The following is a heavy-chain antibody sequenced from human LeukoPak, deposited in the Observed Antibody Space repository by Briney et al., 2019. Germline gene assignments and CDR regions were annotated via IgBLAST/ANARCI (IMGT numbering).Heavy chain of an antibody. CDR2: IYYSGST. CDR1: GVSISSSYYY. J-gene: IGHJ4*02. D-gene: IGHD4-11*01. Sequence: SETLSLTCTVSGVSISSSYYYWGWIRQPPGKGLEWIGYIYYSGSTYYNPSLKSRVTISVDTSKNQFSLKLSSVTAADTAVYYCASYRSPFDYWGQGTLVTVSS. V-gene: IGHV4-30-4*01. CDR3: ASYRSPFDY.